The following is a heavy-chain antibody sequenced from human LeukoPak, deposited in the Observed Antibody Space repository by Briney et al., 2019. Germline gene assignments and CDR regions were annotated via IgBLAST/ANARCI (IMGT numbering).Heavy chain of an antibody. Sequence: PGGSLRLSCAASGFTFIGYIMNWVRQAPGKGLEWVSFIGTSGNTIYYADSVKGRFTVSRDNAKNSLYLQMNSLRAEDTAVYYCARDQWLDYWGRGTLVTVSS. V-gene: IGHV3-48*01. J-gene: IGHJ4*02. CDR1: GFTFIGYI. CDR3: ARDQWLDY. D-gene: IGHD6-19*01. CDR2: IGTSGNTI.